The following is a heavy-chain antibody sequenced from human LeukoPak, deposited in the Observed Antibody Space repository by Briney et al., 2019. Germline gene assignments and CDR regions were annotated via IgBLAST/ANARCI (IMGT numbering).Heavy chain of an antibody. J-gene: IGHJ4*02. CDR3: ATQRNDYGDYFDC. CDR1: GYTFTGYY. Sequence: ASVKVSCKASGYTFTGYYMHWVRQAPGQGLEWMGRINPNSGGTNYAQKFQGWVTMTRDTSISTAYMELSRLRSDDTAVYYCATQRNDYGDYFDCWGQGTLVTVSS. CDR2: INPNSGGT. V-gene: IGHV1-2*04. D-gene: IGHD4-17*01.